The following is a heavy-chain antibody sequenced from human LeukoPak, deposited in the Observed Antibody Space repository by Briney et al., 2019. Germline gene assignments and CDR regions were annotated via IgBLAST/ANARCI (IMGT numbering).Heavy chain of an antibody. CDR1: GYSLTSYC. J-gene: IGHJ4*01. CDR2: IYPGDSDI. CDR3: ARMGGLYGDYTLRDD. D-gene: IGHD4-17*01. Sequence: PGESLKTSAKDPGYSLTSYCIGWVRQMPGKGLEWVGLIYPGDSDIRHSPSFRGRVTISADKSISTAYLQWSSLTASDTAMYYCARMGGLYGDYTLRDDWGPVTLVTVSS. V-gene: IGHV5-51*01.